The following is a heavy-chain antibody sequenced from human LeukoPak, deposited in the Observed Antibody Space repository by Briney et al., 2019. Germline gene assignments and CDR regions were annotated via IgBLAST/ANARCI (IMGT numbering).Heavy chain of an antibody. V-gene: IGHV1-69*13. CDR1: GGTFSSYA. D-gene: IGHD2-15*01. J-gene: IGHJ6*04. Sequence: ASVKVSCKASGGTFSSYAISWVRQAPGQGLEWMGGIIPIFGTPNYAQKFQGRVTITADESTSTAYMELSSLRSEDTAVYYCARDNPQMVEHYYGMDVWGKGTTVTVSS. CDR3: ARDNPQMVEHYYGMDV. CDR2: IIPIFGTP.